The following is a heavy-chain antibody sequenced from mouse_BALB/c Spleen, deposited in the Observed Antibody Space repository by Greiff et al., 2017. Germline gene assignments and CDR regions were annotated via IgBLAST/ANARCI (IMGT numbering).Heavy chain of an antibody. CDR2: IYPYNGGT. J-gene: IGHJ4*01. D-gene: IGHD2-3*01. Sequence: EVQLQQSGPELVKPGASVKISCKASGYTFTDNNMHWVKQSHGKSLEWIGYIYPYNGGTGYNQKFKSKATLTVDNSSSTAYMELRSLTSEDSAVYYCAIDGYPYYYAMDYWGQGTSVTVSS. CDR3: AIDGYPYYYAMDY. V-gene: IGHV1S29*02. CDR1: GYTFTDNN.